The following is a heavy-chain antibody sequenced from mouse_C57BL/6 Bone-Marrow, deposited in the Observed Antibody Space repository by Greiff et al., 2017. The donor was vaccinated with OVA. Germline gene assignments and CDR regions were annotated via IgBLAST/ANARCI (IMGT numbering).Heavy chain of an antibody. CDR3: TPYYYGSRHWYFDV. J-gene: IGHJ1*03. CDR2: IDPENGDT. Sequence: VQLQQSGAELVRPGASVKLSCTASGFNIKDDYMHWVKQRPEQGLEWIGWIDPENGDTEYASKFQAKATITADTSSNTAYLQLSSLTSEDTAVYYCTPYYYGSRHWYFDVWGTGTTVTVSS. V-gene: IGHV14-4*01. CDR1: GFNIKDDY. D-gene: IGHD1-1*01.